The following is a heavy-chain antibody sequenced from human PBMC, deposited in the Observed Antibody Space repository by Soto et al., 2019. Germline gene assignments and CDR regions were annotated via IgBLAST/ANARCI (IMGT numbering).Heavy chain of an antibody. Sequence: APVKASCKASGSIFTTHSLHWVRQAPGQGQEWMGVVNPSGGSTNYAQKSQGRITMTRDTSTSTVSMDLSSLTSEDTAVYYCARHYNCIVGICYSEYFHRWYPGTLLTVFS. J-gene: IGHJ1*01. D-gene: IGHD2-15*01. V-gene: IGHV1-46*01. CDR2: VNPSGGST. CDR1: GSIFTTHS. CDR3: ARHYNCIVGICYSEYFHR.